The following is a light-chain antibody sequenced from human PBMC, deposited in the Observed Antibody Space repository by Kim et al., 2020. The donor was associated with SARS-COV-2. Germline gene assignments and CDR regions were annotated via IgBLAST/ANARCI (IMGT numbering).Light chain of an antibody. CDR2: QDT. J-gene: IGLJ2*01. CDR1: KLGNKY. Sequence: VSPGQTASITCSGDKLGNKYVCWYQQKPGQSPVLVIYQDTKRPSGIPERFSGSNSGNTATLTISGTQAMDEADYYCQAWDSSTVVFGGGTQLTVL. V-gene: IGLV3-1*01. CDR3: QAWDSSTVV.